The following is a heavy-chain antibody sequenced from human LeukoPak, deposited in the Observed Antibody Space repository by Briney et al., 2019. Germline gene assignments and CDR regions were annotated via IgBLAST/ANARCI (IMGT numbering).Heavy chain of an antibody. J-gene: IGHJ4*02. D-gene: IGHD6-19*01. V-gene: IGHV4-38-2*01. Sequence: SETLSLTCAVSGYSIFIDYYWGWIRQSPGKGLEWIGSVYHSGSTHYNPSLKSRVTMSVDTSKNQFSLKLNSVTAADTAVYYCARNSSGHSFEYWGQGSLVTVSS. CDR3: ARNSSGHSFEY. CDR1: GYSIFIDYY. CDR2: VYHSGST.